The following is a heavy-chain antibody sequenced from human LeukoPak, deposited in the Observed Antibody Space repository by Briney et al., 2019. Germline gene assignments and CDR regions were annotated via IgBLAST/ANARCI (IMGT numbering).Heavy chain of an antibody. Sequence: GGSLTLSCAASGFTFSSYSMNWVPRARGKALEWVSSISSSSRYIYYADSVKGRFTISRDNAKNSLYLQMNSLRAEDTAVYYCARGVVPAASEESDAFDIWGQGTMATVSS. V-gene: IGHV3-21*01. J-gene: IGHJ3*02. D-gene: IGHD2-2*01. CDR3: ARGVVPAASEESDAFDI. CDR2: ISSSSRYI. CDR1: GFTFSSYS.